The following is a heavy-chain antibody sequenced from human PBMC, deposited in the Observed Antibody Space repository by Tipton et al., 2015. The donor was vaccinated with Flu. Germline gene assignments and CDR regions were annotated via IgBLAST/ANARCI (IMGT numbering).Heavy chain of an antibody. CDR1: GFIFSDYA. CDR3: ARVDYYDKGRSMDV. Sequence: SLRLSCAASGFIFSDYAMHWVRQVPGKGLVWVSRINTDGSTTNYADSVKGRFTISRDNAKNTLYLQMSSLRAEDTAVYYCARVDYYDKGRSMDVWGQGTTVTVSS. V-gene: IGHV3-74*01. D-gene: IGHD3-22*01. J-gene: IGHJ6*02. CDR2: INTDGSTT.